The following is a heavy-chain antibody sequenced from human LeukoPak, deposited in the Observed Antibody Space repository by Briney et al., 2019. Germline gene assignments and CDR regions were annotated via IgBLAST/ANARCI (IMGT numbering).Heavy chain of an antibody. V-gene: IGHV4-61*02. CDR1: GGSISSGSYF. D-gene: IGHD1-26*01. CDR2: IYNTGSA. J-gene: IGHJ5*02. CDR3: ARGRGGSAWFDP. Sequence: PSETLSLTCTVSGGSISSGSYFWNWIRQPAGKGLEWIGRIYNTGSAYYNSSLKSRVFISVDTSKNQFSLTLTSVTGADTAVYYCARGRGGSAWFDPWGQGTLVTVSS.